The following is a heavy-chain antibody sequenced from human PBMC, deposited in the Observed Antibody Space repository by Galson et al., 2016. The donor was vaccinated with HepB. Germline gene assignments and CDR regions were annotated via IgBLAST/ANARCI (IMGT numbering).Heavy chain of an antibody. Sequence: LRLSCAASGFSFSSFWMHWVRQVPGTGLVWVARTNEYGSITDYADSVKGRFTISRDNSKNTLYLQMSSLRAEDTAVYFCARDVGGWGSYWGQGTLVTVSS. CDR3: ARDVGGWGSY. D-gene: IGHD3-16*01. CDR1: GFSFSSFW. J-gene: IGHJ4*02. CDR2: TNEYGSIT. V-gene: IGHV3-74*01.